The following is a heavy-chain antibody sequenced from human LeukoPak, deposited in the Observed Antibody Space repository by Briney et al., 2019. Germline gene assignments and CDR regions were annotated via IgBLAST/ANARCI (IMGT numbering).Heavy chain of an antibody. CDR1: GGTFSSYA. CDR3: ARDRRHYYGSGSYFGY. Sequence: GSSVKVSCKASGGTFSSYAISWVRQAPGQGLEWMGRIIPILGIANYAQKFQGRVTITADKSTSTAYMELSSLRSEDTAVYYCARDRRHYYGSGSYFGYWGQGTLVTVSS. D-gene: IGHD3-10*01. V-gene: IGHV1-69*04. J-gene: IGHJ4*02. CDR2: IIPILGIA.